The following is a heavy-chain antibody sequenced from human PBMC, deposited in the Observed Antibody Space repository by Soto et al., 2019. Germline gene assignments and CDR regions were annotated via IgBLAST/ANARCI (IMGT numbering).Heavy chain of an antibody. CDR1: GGTFSSYT. Sequence: QVQLVQSGAEVKKPGSSVKVSCKASGGTFSSYTISWVRQAPGQGLEWVGRIIPILGIANYVLKFQGRGTITADKSTSTAYMEPSSLRSEDTAVYYCARAVGVGYCSSTSCLNWFDPWGQGTLVTVSS. V-gene: IGHV1-69*02. CDR2: IIPILGIA. D-gene: IGHD2-2*01. CDR3: ARAVGVGYCSSTSCLNWFDP. J-gene: IGHJ5*02.